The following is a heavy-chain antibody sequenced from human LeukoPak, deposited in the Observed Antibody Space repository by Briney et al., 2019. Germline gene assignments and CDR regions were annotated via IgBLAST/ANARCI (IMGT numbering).Heavy chain of an antibody. D-gene: IGHD3-10*01. CDR1: GYTFTSYA. CDR2: INTNAGNP. CDR3: ARALHTLGRAEAEGY. J-gene: IGHJ4*02. V-gene: IGHV7-4-1*02. Sequence: GASVKVSCKASGYTFTSYAMNWVRQAPGQGLEWMGWINTNAGNPTYAQGFTGRFVFSLDTSVSTAYLQISSLKAEDTAVYYCARALHTLGRAEAEGYWGQGTLVTVSS.